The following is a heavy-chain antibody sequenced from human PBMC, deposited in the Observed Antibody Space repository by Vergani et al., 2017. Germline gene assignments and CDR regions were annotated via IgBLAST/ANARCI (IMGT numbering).Heavy chain of an antibody. CDR3: ARAEVGELALGY. CDR2: INAGNGNT. CDR1: GYTFTSYA. J-gene: IGHJ4*02. V-gene: IGHV1-3*01. D-gene: IGHD3-10*01. Sequence: QVQLVQSGAEVKKPGASVKVSCKAPGYTFTSYAMHWVRQAPGQRLEWMGWINAGNGNTKYSQKFQGRVTITRDTSASTAYMELSSLRSEDTAVYYCARAEVGELALGYWGQGTLVTVSS.